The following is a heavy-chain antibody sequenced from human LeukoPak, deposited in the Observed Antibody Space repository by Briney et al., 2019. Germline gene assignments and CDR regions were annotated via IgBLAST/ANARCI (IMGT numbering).Heavy chain of an antibody. CDR3: ARRDIVVVVSASDY. CDR2: ITASGDST. J-gene: IGHJ4*02. D-gene: IGHD2-15*01. CDR1: GFTFSSYS. Sequence: GGSLRLSCAASGFTFSSYSMNWVRQAPGKGLEWVSGITASGDSTYYGDSVKGRFTMSRDNSKNTVYLQMNSLRVDDTAVYFCARRDIVVVVSASDYWGQGTLVTVSS. V-gene: IGHV3-23*01.